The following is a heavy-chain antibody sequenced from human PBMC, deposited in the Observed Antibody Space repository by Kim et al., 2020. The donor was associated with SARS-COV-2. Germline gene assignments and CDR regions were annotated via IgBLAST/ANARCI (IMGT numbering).Heavy chain of an antibody. J-gene: IGHJ6*02. CDR2: FDPEDGET. CDR3: ATDSGRGGGEKRYYYYGMDV. V-gene: IGHV1-24*01. CDR1: GYTLTELS. Sequence: ASVKVSCKVSGYTLTELSMHWVRQAPGKGLEWMGGFDPEDGETIYAQKFQGRVTMTEDTSTDTAYMELSSLRSEDTAVYYCATDSGRGGGEKRYYYYGMDVWGQGTTVTVSS. D-gene: IGHD3-16*01.